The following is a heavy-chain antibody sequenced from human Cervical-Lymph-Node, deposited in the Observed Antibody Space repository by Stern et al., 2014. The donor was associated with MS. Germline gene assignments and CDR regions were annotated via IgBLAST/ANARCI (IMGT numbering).Heavy chain of an antibody. V-gene: IGHV4-30-4*01. J-gene: IGHJ6*02. CDR3: ARAHYGDYPFYYYGMDV. Sequence: QVQLQESGPGLEKPSQTLSLTCTVSGGSISSNNSYWSWIRQPPGKGLAWIAYIYDSWSTYYNQSLMSRVTLSVDTSTNHFSLRLSSVTAADPSVYYCARAHYGDYPFYYYGMDVWGQGTTVTVSS. D-gene: IGHD4-17*01. CDR1: GGSISSNNSY. CDR2: IYDSWST.